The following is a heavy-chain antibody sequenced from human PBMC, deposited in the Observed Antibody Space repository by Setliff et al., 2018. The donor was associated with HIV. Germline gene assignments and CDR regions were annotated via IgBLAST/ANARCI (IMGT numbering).Heavy chain of an antibody. Sequence: GESLKISCAASGFSFSSYSMNWVRQAPGKGLEWIAYINTATVTTTVYYADSVKGRFTVSRDNAKNSLFLDMNSLRDDDSAVYYCARVGRIYYFEHWGQGTVVTAPQ. CDR3: ARVGRIYYFEH. V-gene: IGHV3-48*02. D-gene: IGHD1-26*01. CDR1: GFSFSSYS. J-gene: IGHJ4*02. CDR2: INTATVTTT.